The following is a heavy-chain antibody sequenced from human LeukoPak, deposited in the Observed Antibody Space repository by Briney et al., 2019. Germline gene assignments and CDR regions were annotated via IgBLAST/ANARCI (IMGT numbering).Heavy chain of an antibody. V-gene: IGHV3-9*02. J-gene: IGHJ4*02. CDR3: AKDKGSYYYGSGSGSFDY. D-gene: IGHD3-10*01. Sequence: GRSLRLSCAASGFTSDDYAMHWVRQAPGKGLEWVSGISWNSGSIGYADSVKGRFTISRDNAKNSLYLQMNSLRAEDTALYYCAKDKGSYYYGSGSGSFDYWGQGTLVTVSS. CDR2: ISWNSGSI. CDR1: GFTSDDYA.